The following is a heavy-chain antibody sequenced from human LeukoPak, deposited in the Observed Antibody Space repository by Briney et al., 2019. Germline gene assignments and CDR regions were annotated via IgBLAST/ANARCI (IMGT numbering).Heavy chain of an antibody. D-gene: IGHD4-17*01. CDR3: AREVDYGDYVRWFDP. Sequence: GASVNVSCKASGYTFTSYYMHWVRQAPGQGLEWMGIINPSGGSTSYAQKFQGRVTMTRDTSTSTVYMELSSLRSEDTAVYYCAREVDYGDYVRWFDPWGQGTLVTVSS. CDR2: INPSGGST. V-gene: IGHV1-46*01. CDR1: GYTFTSYY. J-gene: IGHJ5*02.